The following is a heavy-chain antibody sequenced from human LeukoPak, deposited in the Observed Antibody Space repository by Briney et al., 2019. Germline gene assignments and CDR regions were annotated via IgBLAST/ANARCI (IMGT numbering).Heavy chain of an antibody. V-gene: IGHV4-59*08. CDR3: AGSEGSPATDAFDI. CDR2: IYYSGST. Sequence: PSETLSLTCTVSGGSISSYYWSWIRQPPGKGLEWIGYIYYSGSTNYNPSLKSRVTISVDTSKNQFSLKLSSVTAADTAVYYCAGSEGSPATDAFDIWGQGTMVTVSS. J-gene: IGHJ3*02. D-gene: IGHD6-13*01. CDR1: GGSISSYY.